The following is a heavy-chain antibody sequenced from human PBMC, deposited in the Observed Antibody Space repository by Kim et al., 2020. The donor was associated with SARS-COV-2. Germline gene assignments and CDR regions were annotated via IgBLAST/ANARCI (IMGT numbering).Heavy chain of an antibody. D-gene: IGHD2-15*01. Sequence: GGSLRLSCAASGFTFSSYEMNWVRQAPGKGLEWVSYISSSGSTIYYADSVKGRFTISRDNAKNSLYLQMNSLRAEDTAVYYCARGRYCSGGSCYPTPPWWGQGTLVTVSS. V-gene: IGHV3-48*03. CDR1: GFTFSSYE. CDR2: ISSSGSTI. J-gene: IGHJ4*02. CDR3: ARGRYCSGGSCYPTPPW.